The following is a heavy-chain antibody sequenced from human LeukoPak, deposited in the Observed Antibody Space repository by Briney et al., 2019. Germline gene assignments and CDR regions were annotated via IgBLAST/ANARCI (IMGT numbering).Heavy chain of an antibody. V-gene: IGHV3-33*01. J-gene: IGHJ4*01. CDR1: GFTFSSYG. Sequence: GGSLRLSCAASGFTFSSYGMHWVRQAPGKGLEWVAVIWDDGSNKYYADSVKGRFTISRDDSKNTLYLQMNSLRAEDTAVYYCARDHSQYSATYHDYWGQGSLDTVSS. D-gene: IGHD1-26*01. CDR2: IWDDGSNK. CDR3: ARDHSQYSATYHDY.